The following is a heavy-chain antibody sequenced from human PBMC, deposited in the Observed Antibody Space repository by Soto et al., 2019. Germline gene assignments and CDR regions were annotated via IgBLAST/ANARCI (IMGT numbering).Heavy chain of an antibody. D-gene: IGHD5-18*01. CDR2: INWNGGRT. CDR3: AREVGYSHAFVGGKFDC. J-gene: IGHJ4*02. CDR1: GFTFDDHA. V-gene: IGHV3-20*04. Sequence: EVQVVESGGGVVRPGGSLRLSCSASGFTFDDHAMSWVRQVPGKGLEWVSGINWNGGRTGYADSVKGRFTISRDNAKNSLYLQMNSLRGEDTALYYSAREVGYSHAFVGGKFDCGGQGTLVTVSS.